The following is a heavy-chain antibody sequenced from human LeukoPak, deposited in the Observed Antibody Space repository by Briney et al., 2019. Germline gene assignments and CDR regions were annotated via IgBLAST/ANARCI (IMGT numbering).Heavy chain of an antibody. CDR3: AREGGPYRPLDY. V-gene: IGHV4-4*02. CDR2: VNLQGST. CDR1: GGSISNTNW. J-gene: IGHJ4*02. Sequence: PSGTLSLTCGVSGGSISNTNWWTWFRQPPGKGLAWIGEVNLQGSTNYNPSLKSRVAISVDKSENHISLKLTSVAAADTAVYYCAREGGPYRPLDYSGQGTLVTVAS.